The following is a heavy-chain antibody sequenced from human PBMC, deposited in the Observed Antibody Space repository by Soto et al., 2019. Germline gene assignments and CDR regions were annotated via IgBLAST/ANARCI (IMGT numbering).Heavy chain of an antibody. J-gene: IGHJ6*03. D-gene: IGHD3-16*01. V-gene: IGHV4-39*01. Sequence: QLQLQESGPGLVKPSESLSLTCTVSSGSISSSYYYWGWIRQPPGKGLEWIGATYYTGSTYYNPPLQSRVTISVDTSKNQFSLKMSSVTAADTAVYFCARQAGAFGYYMDVWGKGAPVTVSS. CDR1: SGSISSSYYY. CDR3: ARQAGAFGYYMDV. CDR2: TYYTGST.